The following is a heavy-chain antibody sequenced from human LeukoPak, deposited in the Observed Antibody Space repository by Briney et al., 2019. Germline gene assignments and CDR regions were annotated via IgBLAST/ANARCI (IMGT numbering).Heavy chain of an antibody. J-gene: IGHJ5*02. CDR2: INAGNGNT. D-gene: IGHD2-21*02. Sequence: ASVKVSCKASGYTFSRYAMHWVRQAPGQRLEWMGWINAGNGNTKYSEKFQGRVTITRDTSASTAYMELSSLRSEDTAVYYCARDVRLRGVVTAISWFDPWGQGTLVTVSS. CDR1: GYTFSRYA. V-gene: IGHV1-3*01. CDR3: ARDVRLRGVVTAISWFDP.